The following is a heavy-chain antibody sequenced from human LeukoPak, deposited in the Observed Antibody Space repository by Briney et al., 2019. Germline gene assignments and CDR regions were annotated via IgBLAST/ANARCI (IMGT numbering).Heavy chain of an antibody. D-gene: IGHD3-16*01. Sequence: GGSLRLSCAASGFTFSSYAMSWVRQAPGKGLEWVSYISSSSTSTNYADSVKGRFTISRDNAKNSLSLQMNSLRAEDTAVYYCARETAYSFDPWGQGTLVTVSS. CDR2: ISSSSTST. J-gene: IGHJ5*02. CDR3: ARETAYSFDP. V-gene: IGHV3-48*04. CDR1: GFTFSSYA.